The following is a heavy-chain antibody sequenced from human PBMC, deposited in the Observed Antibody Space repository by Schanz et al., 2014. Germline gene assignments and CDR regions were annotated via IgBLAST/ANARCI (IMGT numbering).Heavy chain of an antibody. CDR2: ISYDGNTK. J-gene: IGHJ6*02. CDR3: ARVELSVYYYAMDV. CDR1: GFTFSNYG. V-gene: IGHV3-30*03. D-gene: IGHD2-15*01. Sequence: VQLVESGGGLVQPGGSLRLSCVASGFTFSNYGLHWVRQAPGKGLEWVTVISYDGNTKYYADSVKGRFTISRDNSKNTLYLQMNSLRAEDAAVYYCARVELSVYYYAMDVWGQGTTVTVSS.